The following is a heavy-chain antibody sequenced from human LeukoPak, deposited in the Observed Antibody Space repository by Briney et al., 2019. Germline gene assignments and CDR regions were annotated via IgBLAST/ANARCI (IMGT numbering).Heavy chain of an antibody. CDR2: IYYSGST. Sequence: PSETLSLTCTVSGGSISSSSYYWGWIRQPPGKGLDWIGSIYYSGSTYYNPSLKSRVTISVDTSKNQFSLKLSSVTAADTAVYYCARHLTRYYFDYWGQGTLVTVSS. J-gene: IGHJ4*02. D-gene: IGHD3-9*01. CDR3: ARHLTRYYFDY. CDR1: GGSISSSSYY. V-gene: IGHV4-39*01.